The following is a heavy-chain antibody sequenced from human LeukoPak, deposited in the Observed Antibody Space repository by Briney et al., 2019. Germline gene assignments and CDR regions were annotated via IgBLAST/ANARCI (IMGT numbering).Heavy chain of an antibody. D-gene: IGHD2/OR15-2a*01. CDR3: ARQRSTFGFDY. Sequence: SETLSLTCTVSGGSISSSSYYWGWIRQPPGKGLEWIGGIYYSGSTYYNPSLKNRVTISVDTSKNQFSLKLSSVTAADTAVYYCARQRSTFGFDYWGQGTLVTVSS. V-gene: IGHV4-39*01. CDR2: IYYSGST. J-gene: IGHJ4*02. CDR1: GGSISSSSYY.